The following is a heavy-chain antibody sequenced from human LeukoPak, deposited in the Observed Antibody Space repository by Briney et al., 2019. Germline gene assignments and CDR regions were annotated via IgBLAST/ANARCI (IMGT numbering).Heavy chain of an antibody. V-gene: IGHV6-1*01. Sequence: SQTLSLTCAISGDSVSTDSAAWNWIRQSPSRGLEWLGRTYYRSKWYNDYGVSVKSRITINPDTSKNQFSLQLNSVTPEDMAVYYCARGGIGYCTSTSCSFDSWGQGTLVTVSS. D-gene: IGHD2-2*01. CDR3: ARGGIGYCTSTSCSFDS. CDR1: GDSVSTDSAA. J-gene: IGHJ4*02. CDR2: TYYRSKWYN.